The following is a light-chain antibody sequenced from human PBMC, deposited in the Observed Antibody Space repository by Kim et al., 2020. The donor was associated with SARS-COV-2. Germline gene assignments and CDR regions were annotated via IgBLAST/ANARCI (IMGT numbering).Light chain of an antibody. J-gene: IGKJ5*01. CDR2: DAS. V-gene: IGKV3-11*01. CDR3: QLRSNWPT. CDR1: QIVRNY. Sequence: SFSPSERPPPSFRASQIVRNYLGWYQQKPGQAPRLLIYDASNRAFGIPARFSGSGSGTDFTLTISSLEPVDFAVYYCQLRSNWPTFGQGTRLDIK.